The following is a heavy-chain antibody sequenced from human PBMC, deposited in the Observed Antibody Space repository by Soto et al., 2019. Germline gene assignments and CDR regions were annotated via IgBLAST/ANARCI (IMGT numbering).Heavy chain of an antibody. CDR1: GYTFTSYG. D-gene: IGHD4-4*01. V-gene: IGHV1-18*01. CDR3: ASQPYSNHPYYGMDV. J-gene: IGHJ6*02. Sequence: QVQLVQSGAEVKKPGASVKVSCKASGYTFTSYGISWVRQAPGQGLEWMGWISAYNGNTNYAQKLQGRVTMTTDTATSTAYMELRSLRSDDTAVYYCASQPYSNHPYYGMDVWGQGTTVTVSS. CDR2: ISAYNGNT.